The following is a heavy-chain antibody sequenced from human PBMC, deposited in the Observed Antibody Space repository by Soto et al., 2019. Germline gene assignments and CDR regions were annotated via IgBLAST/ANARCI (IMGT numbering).Heavy chain of an antibody. J-gene: IGHJ4*02. Sequence: EVQLLESGGDLVQPGGSLRLSCAASGFTFSSYAMIWVRQIPGKGLEWVSAISHGGSTYYADTMKGRFTISRDNSKNTLFLQMNSLSAAATAMYYCAKDRGAGGVGATPDYWGQGTLVTVSS. CDR2: ISHGGST. CDR3: AKDRGAGGVGATPDY. D-gene: IGHD1-26*01. V-gene: IGHV3-23*01. CDR1: GFTFSSYA.